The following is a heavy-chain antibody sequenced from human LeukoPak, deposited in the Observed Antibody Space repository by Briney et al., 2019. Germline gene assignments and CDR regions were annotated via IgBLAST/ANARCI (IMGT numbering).Heavy chain of an antibody. J-gene: IGHJ6*02. V-gene: IGHV3-30-3*01. D-gene: IGHD3-10*01. CDR3: ARDRQYYGPGNLDV. CDR2: ISYDGSNK. Sequence: GGSLRLSCVASGFTLSSYAMHWARQAPGKGLEWEAVISYDGSNKYYADSVRGRFTISRDNSKNTLYLQMNSLRVEDTAVYYCARDRQYYGPGNLDVWGQGTTVTVSS. CDR1: GFTLSSYA.